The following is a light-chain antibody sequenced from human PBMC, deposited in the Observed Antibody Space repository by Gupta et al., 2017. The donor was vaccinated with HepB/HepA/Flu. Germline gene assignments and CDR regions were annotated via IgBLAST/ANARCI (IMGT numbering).Light chain of an antibody. CDR3: HQYGSSSWT. J-gene: IGKJ1*01. V-gene: IGKV3-20*01. CDR2: AAS. Sequence: EIVLTQSPGTLSLSPGERATLSCRTSQTVSSTYLAWYQQKPGQAPRLLIYAASNRATGIPDRFSGSGSGTDFTLTISRLEPEDFAVYYCHQYGSSSWTFGQGTGVEIK. CDR1: QTVSSTY.